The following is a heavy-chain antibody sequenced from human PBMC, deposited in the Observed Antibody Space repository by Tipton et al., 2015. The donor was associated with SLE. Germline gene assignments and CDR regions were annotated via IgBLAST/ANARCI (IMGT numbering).Heavy chain of an antibody. D-gene: IGHD2-15*01. Sequence: TLSLTCTVSGGSISSHYWSWIRQPPGKGLEWIGYIYYSGSTFYNPSLKSRVTISVDTSKNQFSLKLSSVTAADTAVYYCARGYCSSGSCSYWYFDLWGRGTLVTVSS. CDR1: GGSISSHY. V-gene: IGHV4-59*11. CDR2: IYYSGST. CDR3: ARGYCSSGSCSYWYFDL. J-gene: IGHJ2*01.